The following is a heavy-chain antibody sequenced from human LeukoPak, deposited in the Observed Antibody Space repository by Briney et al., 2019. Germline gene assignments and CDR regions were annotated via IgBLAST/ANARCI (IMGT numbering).Heavy chain of an antibody. V-gene: IGHV4-59*01. CDR1: GGPISSYY. CDR2: IYYSGST. CDR3: ARESLYYYMDV. Sequence: PSETLSLTCTVSGGPISSYYWSWIRQPPGKGLEWIGYIYYSGSTNYNPSLKSRVTISVDTSKNQFSLKLSSVTAADTAVYYCARESLYYYMDVWGKGTTVTVSS. J-gene: IGHJ6*03.